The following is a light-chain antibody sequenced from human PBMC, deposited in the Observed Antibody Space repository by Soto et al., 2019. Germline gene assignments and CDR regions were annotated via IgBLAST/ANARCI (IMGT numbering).Light chain of an antibody. CDR3: SSYSSSSTLV. J-gene: IGLJ1*01. CDR2: EVS. Sequence: QFVLTQPASVSGSPGQSITIACTGTSSDVGGYNYVSWFQQHPGKAPKLMIYEVSNRPSGVSNRFSASKSGNTASLTISGLQAEDEATYYCSSYSSSSTLVFGTGTKVTVL. V-gene: IGLV2-14*01. CDR1: SSDVGGYNY.